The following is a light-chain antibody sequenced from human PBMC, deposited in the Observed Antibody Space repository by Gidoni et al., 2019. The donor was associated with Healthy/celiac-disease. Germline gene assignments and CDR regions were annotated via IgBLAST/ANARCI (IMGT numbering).Light chain of an antibody. Sequence: AIRMTQSPSSLSASTGDRVTITCRASQGISSYLAWYQQKPGKAPKLLRYAASTLQSGVPSRFSGSGSGTDFTLTISCLQSEDFATYYCQQYYSYPLTFGGGTKVEIK. CDR2: AAS. J-gene: IGKJ4*01. V-gene: IGKV1-8*01. CDR3: QQYYSYPLT. CDR1: QGISSY.